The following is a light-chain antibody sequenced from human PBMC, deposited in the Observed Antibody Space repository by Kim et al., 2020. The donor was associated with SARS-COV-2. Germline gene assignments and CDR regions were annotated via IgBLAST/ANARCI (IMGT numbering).Light chain of an antibody. V-gene: IGLV2-14*03. CDR2: DVS. Sequence: QSITTPCTGSSSDIGGYNSASWFQQYPGKTPQLIIYDVSRRASGISSRFSGSKSAKTASLTITGLQTEDEAVYYCSSYTSGTTWVFGGGTQLTVL. CDR3: SSYTSGTTWV. J-gene: IGLJ3*02. CDR1: SSDIGGYNS.